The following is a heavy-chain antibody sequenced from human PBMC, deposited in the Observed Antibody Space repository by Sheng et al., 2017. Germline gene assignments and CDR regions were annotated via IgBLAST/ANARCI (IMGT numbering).Heavy chain of an antibody. J-gene: IGHJ6*03. V-gene: IGHV1-69*05. Sequence: QVQLVQSGAEVKKPGSSVKVSCKASGGTFSSYAISWVRQAPGQGLEWMGGIIPIFGTANYAQKFQGRVTITTDESTSTAYMELSSLRSEDTAVYYCAAAYVDIVATTRMRYYMDVWGKGTTVTVSS. CDR1: GGTFSSYA. CDR2: IIPIFGTA. D-gene: IGHD5-12*01. CDR3: AAAYVDIVATTRMRYYMDV.